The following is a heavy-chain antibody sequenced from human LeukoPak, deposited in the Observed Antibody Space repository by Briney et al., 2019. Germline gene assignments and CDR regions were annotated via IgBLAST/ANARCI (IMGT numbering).Heavy chain of an antibody. CDR1: GFTFSSYA. Sequence: GRSPRLSCAASGFTFSSYAMHWVRQAPGKGLEWVAVISYDGSNKYYVDSVKGRFTISRDNSKNTLYLQMNSLRAEDTAVYYCARDSQGLVPASSRAYYYGMDVWGKGTTVTVSS. D-gene: IGHD2-2*01. CDR2: ISYDGSNK. CDR3: ARDSQGLVPASSRAYYYGMDV. J-gene: IGHJ6*04. V-gene: IGHV3-30*04.